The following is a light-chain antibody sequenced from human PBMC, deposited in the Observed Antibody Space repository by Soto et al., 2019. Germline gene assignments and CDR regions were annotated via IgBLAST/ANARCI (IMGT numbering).Light chain of an antibody. CDR1: QSVDTC. CDR3: QQFYRYPWT. V-gene: IGKV1-5*03. CDR2: KAS. J-gene: IGKJ1*01. Sequence: DIQMTQSPSTLSASVGDRVTITCRASQSVDTCLAWYQQKPGKAPHLLIYKASSLETGVPSRFSGSGSVTDLTLTISSLQPDDFATYYCQQFYRYPWTFGQGTKVEIK.